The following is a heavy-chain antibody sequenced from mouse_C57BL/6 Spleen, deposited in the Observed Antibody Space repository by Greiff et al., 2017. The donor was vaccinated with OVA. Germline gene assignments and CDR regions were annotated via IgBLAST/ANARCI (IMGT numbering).Heavy chain of an antibody. Sequence: EVQLQQSGPELVKPGASVKISCKASGYSFTDYNMNRVKQSNGKSLEWIGVINPNYGTTSYNQKFKGKATLTVDQSSSTAYMQLNSLTSEDSAVYYCARSGYGSSRGPWFAYWGQGTLVTVSA. CDR3: ARSGYGSSRGPWFAY. D-gene: IGHD1-1*01. V-gene: IGHV1-39*01. CDR2: INPNYGTT. J-gene: IGHJ3*01. CDR1: GYSFTDYN.